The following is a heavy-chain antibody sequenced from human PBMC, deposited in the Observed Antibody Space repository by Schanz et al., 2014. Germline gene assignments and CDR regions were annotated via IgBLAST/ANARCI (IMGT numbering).Heavy chain of an antibody. CDR3: ARDGVDAAAGGNY. J-gene: IGHJ4*02. V-gene: IGHV1-3*01. D-gene: IGHD6-13*01. CDR2: INVGNGNM. CDR1: GGTFSSFG. Sequence: VQLEQSGAEVKKPGSSVKVSCKASGGTFSSFGINWVRQAPGQGLEWMGWINVGNGNMKYSQKFQGRVTMTRDTSTSTVYMELSSLRSEDTAVYYCARDGVDAAAGGNYWGQGTLVTVSS.